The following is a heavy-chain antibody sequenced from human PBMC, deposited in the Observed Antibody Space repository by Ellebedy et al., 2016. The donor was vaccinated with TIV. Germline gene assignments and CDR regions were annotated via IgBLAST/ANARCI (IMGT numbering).Heavy chain of an antibody. J-gene: IGHJ4*02. CDR1: GFTFSRYW. Sequence: GGSLRLSXAASGFTFSRYWMHWVRQAPGKGLEWVANIKQDGSVKKYVDSVKGRFTISRDNGKNSLYLQMNSLRGEDTAVYYCAREVGGGGAYWGQGTLVTVSS. D-gene: IGHD2-21*01. V-gene: IGHV3-7*01. CDR3: AREVGGGGAY. CDR2: IKQDGSVK.